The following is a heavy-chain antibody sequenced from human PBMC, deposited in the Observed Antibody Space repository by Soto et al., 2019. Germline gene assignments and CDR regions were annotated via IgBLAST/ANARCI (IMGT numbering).Heavy chain of an antibody. D-gene: IGHD3-16*02. J-gene: IGHJ4*02. CDR1: GGSISSSSYY. CDR3: ASSEYYDYVWGSYRPTTPYYFDY. Sequence: SETLSLTCTVAGGSISSSSYYWGWIRQPPGKGLEWIGSIYYSGSTYYNPSLKSRVTISVDTSKNQFSLKLSSVTAADTAVYYCASSEYYDYVWGSYRPTTPYYFDYWGQGTLVTVSS. V-gene: IGHV4-39*01. CDR2: IYYSGST.